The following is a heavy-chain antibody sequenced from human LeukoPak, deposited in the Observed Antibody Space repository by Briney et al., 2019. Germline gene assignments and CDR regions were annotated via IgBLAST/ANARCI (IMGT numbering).Heavy chain of an antibody. V-gene: IGHV3-30*03. CDR1: GFTFSSYG. CDR2: ISYDGSNK. D-gene: IGHD6-13*01. J-gene: IGHJ3*02. CDR3: ARDWPSGWQQLPDYDAVDI. Sequence: GGSLRLSCAASGFTFSSYGMHWVRQAPGKGLEWVAVISYDGSNKYYADSVKGRFTISRDNSKNTLYLQMNSLRAEDTAVYYCARDWPSGWQQLPDYDAVDIWGQGTMVTVSS.